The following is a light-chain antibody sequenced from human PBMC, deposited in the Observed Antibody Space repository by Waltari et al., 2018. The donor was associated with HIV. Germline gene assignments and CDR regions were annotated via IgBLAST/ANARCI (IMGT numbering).Light chain of an antibody. Sequence: QSALTQPASVSGSPGQSITISCTGTSSDVGGYHYVSWYQQFPGKAPKLMISEVSNRPSGVSDHLSGSKSGNTASLTISGLQAEDEADYYCSSYTTGSTLVVFGTGTKVIVL. V-gene: IGLV2-14*01. J-gene: IGLJ1*01. CDR2: EVS. CDR1: SSDVGGYHY. CDR3: SSYTTGSTLVV.